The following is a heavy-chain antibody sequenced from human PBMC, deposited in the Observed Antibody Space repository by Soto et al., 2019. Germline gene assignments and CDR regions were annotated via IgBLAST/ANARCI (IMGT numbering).Heavy chain of an antibody. V-gene: IGHV1-18*01. CDR3: VMVDNYVTPTPQDV. CDR1: GYIFVNYG. D-gene: IGHD3-16*01. CDR2: ISPYTGNT. J-gene: IGHJ6*04. Sequence: QVQLVQSGDEVKKPGASVKVSCKASGYIFVNYGIAWVRQAPGQGLEWMGWISPYTGNTHSATKVQGRLTMTTDTSTSTAYLDLGSLTSDDTAVYYCVMVDNYVTPTPQDVWGEGTTVTVSS.